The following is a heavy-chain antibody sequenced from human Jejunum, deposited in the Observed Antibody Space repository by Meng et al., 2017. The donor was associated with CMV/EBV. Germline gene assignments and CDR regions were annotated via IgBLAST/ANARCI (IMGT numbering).Heavy chain of an antibody. V-gene: IGHV3-11*06. CDR2: IGTRDRFGRSTT. D-gene: IGHD2-8*01. CDR3: ARDRYCHNGVCYDTPPPYYYGMGV. Sequence: ASGKGVEWNSDIGTRDRFGRSTTTDAGCVKVRFTISKDDAKNSLYLQMNSLRAEDTAVYYCARDRYCHNGVCYDTPPPYYYGMGVWGQGTTVTVSS. J-gene: IGHJ6*02.